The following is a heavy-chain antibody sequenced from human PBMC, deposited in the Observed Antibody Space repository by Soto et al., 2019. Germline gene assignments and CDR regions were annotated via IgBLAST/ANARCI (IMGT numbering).Heavy chain of an antibody. CDR1: GFMFSNTP. CDR2: ITSNENNK. V-gene: IGHV3-30-3*01. CDR3: ARDKRDLRFLEWSYYFDY. J-gene: IGHJ4*02. Sequence: PGGSLRLSCAASGFMFSNTPMHWVRQAPGKGLEWVGVITSNENNKYYADAVKGRFTISRDNSKNTLYLQMNSLRAEDTAVYYCARDKRDLRFLEWSYYFDYWGQGTLVTVSS. D-gene: IGHD3-3*01.